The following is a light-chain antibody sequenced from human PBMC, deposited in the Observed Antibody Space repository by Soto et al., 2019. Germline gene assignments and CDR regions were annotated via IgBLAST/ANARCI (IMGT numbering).Light chain of an antibody. J-gene: IGKJ3*01. CDR3: LQINDYPFT. CDR1: QGIRND. CDR2: SAS. V-gene: IGKV1-17*01. Sequence: DIQMTQSPSSLSASVGDRVTVTCRASQGIRNDLSWYQQKPGKAPKRLIYSASSLQSGVPSRFSGSGSGTEFTLTISSLQPEDFATYYCLQINDYPFTFGPGTTVDIQ.